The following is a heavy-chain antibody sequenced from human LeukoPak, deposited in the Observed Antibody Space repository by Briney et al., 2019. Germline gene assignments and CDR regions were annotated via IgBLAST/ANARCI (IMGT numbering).Heavy chain of an antibody. D-gene: IGHD3-16*02. Sequence: SETLSLTCTVACGSLTRRFSGWIRQPPGKGLEWIGYIHFRGTTNYNPSLKSRVIISVETPKSQFSLTLNSVSAADTAGYSCATHQVDSVAASYRLESWAQGTLVTVSS. CDR1: CGSLTRRF. J-gene: IGHJ5*02. CDR2: IHFRGTT. CDR3: ATHQVDSVAASYRLES. V-gene: IGHV4-59*11.